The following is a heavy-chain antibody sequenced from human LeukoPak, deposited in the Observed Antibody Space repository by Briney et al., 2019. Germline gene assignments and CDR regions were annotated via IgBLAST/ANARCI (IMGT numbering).Heavy chain of an antibody. V-gene: IGHV3-21*01. Sequence: PGGSLRLSCAASGFTFSSYSMNWVRQAPGKGLEWVSSISSHSSYIYYADSVKGRFTISRDNAKNSLYLQMNSLRAEDTAVYYCARLGWYYYDSSGYYFDYWGQGTLVTVSS. CDR1: GFTFSSYS. CDR3: ARLGWYYYDSSGYYFDY. J-gene: IGHJ4*02. D-gene: IGHD3-22*01. CDR2: ISSHSSYI.